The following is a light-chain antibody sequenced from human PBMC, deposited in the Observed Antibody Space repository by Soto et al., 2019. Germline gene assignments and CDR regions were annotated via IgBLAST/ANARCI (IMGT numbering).Light chain of an antibody. CDR2: RAS. CDR3: QEYNTYAQT. CDR1: QSIADW. Sequence: DIQMTQSPSTLSASVGDRVTITCRASQSIADWLAWYQQKPGKAPKLLIYRASTLESGVPSRFSGSGSGTEFTLTISSLQPDDSATYYCQEYNTYAQTFGQGTKVEIK. V-gene: IGKV1-5*03. J-gene: IGKJ1*01.